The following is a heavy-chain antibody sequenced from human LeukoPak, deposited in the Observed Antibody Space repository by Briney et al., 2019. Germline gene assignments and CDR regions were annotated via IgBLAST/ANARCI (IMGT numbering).Heavy chain of an antibody. D-gene: IGHD3-22*01. CDR1: GYTFTSYG. CDR2: ISAYNGNT. J-gene: IGHJ6*03. V-gene: IGHV1-18*01. Sequence: PVASVKVSCKASGYTFTSYGISWVRQAPGQGLEWMGWISAYNGNTNYAQKLQGRVTMTTDTSTSTAYMELRSLRSDDTAVYYCARERYYYDSSGYYYPDVYYMDVWGKGTTVTVSS. CDR3: ARERYYYDSSGYYYPDVYYMDV.